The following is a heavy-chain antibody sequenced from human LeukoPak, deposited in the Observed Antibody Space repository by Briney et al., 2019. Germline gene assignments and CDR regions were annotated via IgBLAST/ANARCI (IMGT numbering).Heavy chain of an antibody. D-gene: IGHD6-13*01. Sequence: PGGPLRLSCAASGFTFSSYWMSWVRKAPGKGLEWVANIKQDGSEKYYVDSVKGRFTISRDNAKNSLYLQMNSLRAEDTAVYYCARGTIAAAGYYYFDYWGQGTQVTVSS. CDR2: IKQDGSEK. CDR1: GFTFSSYW. V-gene: IGHV3-7*04. J-gene: IGHJ4*02. CDR3: ARGTIAAAGYYYFDY.